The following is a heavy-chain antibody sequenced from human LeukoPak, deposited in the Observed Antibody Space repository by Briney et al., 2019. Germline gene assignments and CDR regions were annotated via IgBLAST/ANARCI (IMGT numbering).Heavy chain of an antibody. J-gene: IGHJ5*02. CDR3: TADPYYDASGPPRLFDP. CDR2: IIPIFGTA. Sequence: SVKVSCKASGGTFSSYAISWVRQAPGQGLEWMGGIIPIFGTANYAQKFQGRVTITRDMSTSTAYMELSSLRSDDTAVYYCTADPYYDASGPPRLFDPWGQGTLVTVSS. D-gene: IGHD3-22*01. V-gene: IGHV1-69*05. CDR1: GGTFSSYA.